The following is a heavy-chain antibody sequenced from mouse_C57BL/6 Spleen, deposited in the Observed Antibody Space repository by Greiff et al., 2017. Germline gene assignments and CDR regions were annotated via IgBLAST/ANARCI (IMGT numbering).Heavy chain of an antibody. J-gene: IGHJ4*01. D-gene: IGHD3-2*02. CDR3: ARGGLDSSGSFYAMDY. CDR1: GYTFTTYP. V-gene: IGHV1-47*01. Sequence: VQLQQSGAELVKPGASVKMSCKASGYTFTTYPIEWMKQNHGKSLEWIGNFHPYNDDTKYNEKFKGKATLTVEKSSSTVYLEISRLTSDDSAVYYCARGGLDSSGSFYAMDYWGQGTSVTVSS. CDR2: FHPYNDDT.